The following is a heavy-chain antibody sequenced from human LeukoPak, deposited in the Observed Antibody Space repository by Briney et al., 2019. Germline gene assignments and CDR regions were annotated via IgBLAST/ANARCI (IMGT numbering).Heavy chain of an antibody. CDR3: AREGGGATEFDP. CDR2: ISSSSSYI. V-gene: IGHV3-21*01. Sequence: GGSLRLSCAASGFTFSSYSMNWVRQAPGKGLEWVSSISSSSSYIYYADSVKGRFTISRDNAKNSLYLQMNSLRAEDTAVYYCAREGGGATEFDPWGQGTLVTASS. CDR1: GFTFSSYS. J-gene: IGHJ5*02. D-gene: IGHD1-26*01.